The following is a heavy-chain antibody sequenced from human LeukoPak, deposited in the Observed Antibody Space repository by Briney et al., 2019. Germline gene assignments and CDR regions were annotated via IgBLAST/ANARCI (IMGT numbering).Heavy chain of an antibody. D-gene: IGHD3-22*01. CDR1: GFTFSSYS. CDR3: ARAQRYYYDSSGYYSTLDYYYGMDV. Sequence: GGSLRLSCAASGFTFSSYSMNWVRQAPGKGLEWVSSISSSSSYIYYADSVKGRFTISRDNAKNSLYLQMNSLRDEDTAVYYCARAQRYYYDSSGYYSTLDYYYGMDVWGQGTTVTVSS. J-gene: IGHJ6*02. CDR2: ISSSSSYI. V-gene: IGHV3-21*01.